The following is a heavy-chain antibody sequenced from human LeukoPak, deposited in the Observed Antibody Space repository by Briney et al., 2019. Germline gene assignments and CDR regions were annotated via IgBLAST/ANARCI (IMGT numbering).Heavy chain of an antibody. CDR2: IHFSGST. D-gene: IGHD3-3*01. J-gene: IGHJ4*02. V-gene: IGHV4-59*12. Sequence: PSETLPLTCAVSGGSISSYYWSWIRQPPGKGLEWIGYIHFSGSTNYNPSLKSRVTVSDDKSKNQFSLKLSSVTAADTAVYYCARDASENYDFWSGYFGPDFDYWGQGTLVTVSS. CDR3: ARDASENYDFWSGYFGPDFDY. CDR1: GGSISSYY.